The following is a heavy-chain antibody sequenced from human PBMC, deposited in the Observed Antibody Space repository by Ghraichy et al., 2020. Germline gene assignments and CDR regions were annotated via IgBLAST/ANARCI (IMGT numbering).Heavy chain of an antibody. J-gene: IGHJ5*02. CDR1: GFTVSSNY. CDR2: IYSGGST. V-gene: IGHV3-53*01. CDR3: AKGEYYYDSSESWFDP. D-gene: IGHD3-22*01. Sequence: GGSLRLSCAASGFTVSSNYMSWVRQAPGKGLEWVSVIYSGGSTYYADSVKGRFTISRDNSKNTLYLQMNSLRAEDTAVYYCAKGEYYYDSSESWFDPWGQGTLVTVSS.